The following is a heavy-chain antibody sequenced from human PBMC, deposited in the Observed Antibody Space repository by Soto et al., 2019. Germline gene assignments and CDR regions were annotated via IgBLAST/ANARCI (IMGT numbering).Heavy chain of an antibody. CDR2: ISSDGSST. CDR3: ARGLGGIDDY. J-gene: IGHJ4*02. CDR1: GFTFSNYW. V-gene: IGHV3-74*01. D-gene: IGHD2-15*01. Sequence: EVQLVESGGGLVQPGGSLRLSCAASGFTFSNYWMHWVRQAPGKGLVWVSRISSDGSSTNYAHSVKGRFTISRDNAKNTLYVQMNSLRAEDTAVYYCARGLGGIDDYWGQGTLVTVSS.